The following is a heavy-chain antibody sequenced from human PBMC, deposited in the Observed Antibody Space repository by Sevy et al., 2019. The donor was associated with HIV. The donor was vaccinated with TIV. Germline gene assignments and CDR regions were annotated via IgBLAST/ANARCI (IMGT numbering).Heavy chain of an antibody. CDR3: ARRCDYDNPLDF. D-gene: IGHD4-17*01. CDR1: GFTFSSYR. J-gene: IGHJ4*02. Sequence: GGSLRLSCAASGFTFSSYRMNWVRQAPGKGLEWVSSISSSSSYIYYADSVKGRFTISRDNAKNSLYLQMNSLRAGDTAVYYCARRCDYDNPLDFWGQGTLVTVSS. CDR2: ISSSSSYI. V-gene: IGHV3-21*01.